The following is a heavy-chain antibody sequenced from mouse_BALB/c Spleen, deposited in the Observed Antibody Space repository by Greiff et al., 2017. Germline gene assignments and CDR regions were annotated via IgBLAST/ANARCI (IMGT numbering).Heavy chain of an antibody. CDR1: GFSLTSYD. V-gene: IGHV2-9-2*01. Sequence: VHLVESGPGLVAPSQSLSITCTVSGFSLTSYDISWIRQPPGKGLEWLGVIWTGGGTNYNSAFMSRLSISKDNSKSQVFLKMNSLQTDDTAIYYCVRDARFAYWGQGTLVTVSA. CDR3: VRDARFAY. CDR2: IWTGGGT. J-gene: IGHJ3*01.